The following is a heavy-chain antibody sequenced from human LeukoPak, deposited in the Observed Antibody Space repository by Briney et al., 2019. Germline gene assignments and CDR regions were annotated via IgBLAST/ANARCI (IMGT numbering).Heavy chain of an antibody. CDR3: ARAVYSSGWYGDFDY. J-gene: IGHJ4*02. V-gene: IGHV1-2*02. CDR1: GYTFTGYY. CDR2: INPNSGGT. Sequence: AASVKVSCKASGYTFTGYYMHWVRQAPGQGLEWMGWINPNSGGTNYAQKFQGRVTMTRDTSISTAYMELSRLRSDDTAVYYCARAVYSSGWYGDFDYRGQGTLVTVSS. D-gene: IGHD6-19*01.